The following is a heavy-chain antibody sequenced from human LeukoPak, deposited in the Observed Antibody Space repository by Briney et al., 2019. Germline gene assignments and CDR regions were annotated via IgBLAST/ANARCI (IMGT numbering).Heavy chain of an antibody. CDR2: ISYDESYK. J-gene: IGHJ6*04. Sequence: GRSLRLSCAASGFSFSSYGIHWVRQAPGTGLEWVAVISYDESYKYYADSAKGRFTISRDNSKNTLYLQMNSPRAEDTAVYYCAKDGLTGVNYYYGMDVWGKGTPVTVSS. V-gene: IGHV3-30*18. CDR1: GFSFSSYG. D-gene: IGHD7-27*01. CDR3: AKDGLTGVNYYYGMDV.